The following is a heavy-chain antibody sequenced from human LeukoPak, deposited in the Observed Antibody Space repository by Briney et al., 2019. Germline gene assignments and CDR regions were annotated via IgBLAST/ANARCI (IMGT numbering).Heavy chain of an antibody. CDR2: MSPKSGNT. D-gene: IGHD2-8*01. CDR3: TREKDCADGICYED. J-gene: IGHJ4*02. V-gene: IGHV1-8*01. Sequence: ASVKVSCKASGHTFASHDINWVRQATGLGLEWLGWMSPKSGNTGYAQKFQGRVTMTRDTSISTAYMELSSLRFDDTAVYFCTREKDCADGICYEDWGQGTLVTVSS. CDR1: GHTFASHD.